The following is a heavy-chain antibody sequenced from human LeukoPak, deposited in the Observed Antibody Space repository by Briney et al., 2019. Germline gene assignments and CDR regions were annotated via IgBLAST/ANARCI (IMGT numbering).Heavy chain of an antibody. CDR1: GFTVSSNY. Sequence: PGGSLRLSCAASGFTVSSNYMSWVRQAPGKGLEWVSVIYSGGSTYYADFVKGRFTISRDNSKNTLYLQMNSLRAEDTAVYYCARVPDGYYYYYYMDVWGKGTTVTVSS. J-gene: IGHJ6*03. CDR3: ARVPDGYYYYYYMDV. D-gene: IGHD1-14*01. CDR2: IYSGGST. V-gene: IGHV3-53*01.